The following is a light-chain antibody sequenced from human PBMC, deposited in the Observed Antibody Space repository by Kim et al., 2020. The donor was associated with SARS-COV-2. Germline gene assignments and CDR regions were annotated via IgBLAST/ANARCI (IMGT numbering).Light chain of an antibody. Sequence: ASTGDRVTITCRASQGISSYLSWYQQKPGKAPKLLIYAASTLQSGVPSRFSGSGSGTDFTLTISCLQSEDFATYYCQQYYSYPLTFGGGTKVDIK. V-gene: IGKV1-8*01. J-gene: IGKJ4*01. CDR3: QQYYSYPLT. CDR2: AAS. CDR1: QGISSY.